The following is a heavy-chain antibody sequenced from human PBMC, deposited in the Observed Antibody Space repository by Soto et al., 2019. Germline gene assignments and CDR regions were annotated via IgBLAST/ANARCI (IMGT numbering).Heavy chain of an antibody. Sequence: PGGSLRLSCAASGFSFSSYGMHWVRQAPGKGLEWLALIWYDGSKELYADAVKGRFTISRDNSKNTAYLQMNSLRAEDTAVYFCARVNGCAGDCYSGLLDHWGQGTLVTVSS. CDR1: GFSFSSYG. CDR2: IWYDGSKE. CDR3: ARVNGCAGDCYSGLLDH. J-gene: IGHJ5*02. D-gene: IGHD2-21*01. V-gene: IGHV3-33*01.